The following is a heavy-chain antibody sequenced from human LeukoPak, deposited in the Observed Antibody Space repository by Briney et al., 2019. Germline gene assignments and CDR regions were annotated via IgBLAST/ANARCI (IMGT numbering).Heavy chain of an antibody. CDR2: ISSSSSTI. V-gene: IGHV3-48*01. J-gene: IGHJ4*02. Sequence: GGSLRLSCAASGFTCSSYSMNWVRQAPGKGLEWVSYISSSSSTIYYADSVKGRFTISRDSAKNSLYLQMNSLRAEDTAVYYCARDSIAAIIWGQGTLVTVSS. D-gene: IGHD6-13*01. CDR3: ARDSIAAII. CDR1: GFTCSSYS.